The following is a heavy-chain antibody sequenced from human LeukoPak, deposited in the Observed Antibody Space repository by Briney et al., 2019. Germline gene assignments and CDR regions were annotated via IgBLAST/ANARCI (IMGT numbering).Heavy chain of an antibody. V-gene: IGHV4-4*02. CDR2: MYLSGTT. J-gene: IGHJ4*02. Sequence: PSETLSLTCTVSGDSINSLDLWSWVRPPPGKGLEWIGEMYLSGTTHPNPSVKSRVTISIDKSKNQFFLNLSSVTAADTAVYYCAGLVGRYSSGLYYYYFDYWGQGTLVTVSS. D-gene: IGHD3-22*01. CDR3: AGLVGRYSSGLYYYYFDY. CDR1: GDSINSLDL.